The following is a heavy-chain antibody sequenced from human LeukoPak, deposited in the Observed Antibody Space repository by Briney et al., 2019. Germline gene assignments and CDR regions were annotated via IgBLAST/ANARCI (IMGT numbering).Heavy chain of an antibody. CDR2: IYYSGST. CDR3: ARRHSGSYYRGAFDI. CDR1: GGSISSSSYY. V-gene: IGHV4-39*01. D-gene: IGHD1-26*01. J-gene: IGHJ3*02. Sequence: SETLSLTCTVSGGSISSSSYYWGWIRQPPGKGLEWIGSIYYSGSTYYNPSPKSRVTISVDTSKNQFSLKLSSVTAADTAVYYCARRHSGSYYRGAFDIWGQGTMVTVSS.